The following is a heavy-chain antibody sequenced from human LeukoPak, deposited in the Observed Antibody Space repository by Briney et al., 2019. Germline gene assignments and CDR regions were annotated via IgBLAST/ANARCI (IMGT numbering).Heavy chain of an antibody. D-gene: IGHD2-2*01. J-gene: IGHJ4*02. CDR1: GGTFSSYT. CDR2: IIPILGIA. Sequence: SSVKVSCKASGGTFSSYTISWVRQAPGQGPEWMGRIIPILGIANYAQKFQGRVTITADKSTSTAYMELSSLRSEDTAVYYCATHCSSTSCYAGSFDYWGQGTLVTVSS. V-gene: IGHV1-69*02. CDR3: ATHCSSTSCYAGSFDY.